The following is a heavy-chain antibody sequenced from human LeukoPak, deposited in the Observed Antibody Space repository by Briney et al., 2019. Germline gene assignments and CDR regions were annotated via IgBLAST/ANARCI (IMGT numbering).Heavy chain of an antibody. CDR2: IYTSGST. J-gene: IGHJ6*03. Sequence: SETLSLTCTVSGGSISSSSYYWGWIRQPPGKGLEWIGRIYTSGSTNYNPSLKSRVTISVDTSKNQFSLKLSSVTAADTAVYYCASGSTFDYYYYYMDVWGKGTTVTVSS. CDR3: ASGSTFDYYYYYMDV. V-gene: IGHV4-39*07. D-gene: IGHD3-16*01. CDR1: GGSISSSSYY.